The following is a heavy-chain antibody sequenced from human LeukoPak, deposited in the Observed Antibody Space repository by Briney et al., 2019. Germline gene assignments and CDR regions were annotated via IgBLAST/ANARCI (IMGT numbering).Heavy chain of an antibody. J-gene: IGHJ4*02. CDR3: ARGGYSYGLTY. Sequence: GGSLRLSCAASGFTFSSYAMSWVRQAPGKGLEWVSAISGSGGSTYYADSVKGRFTISRDNSKNTLYLQMNSLRAEDTAVYYCARGGYSYGLTYWGQGTLVTVSS. CDR1: GFTFSSYA. CDR2: ISGSGGST. V-gene: IGHV3-23*01. D-gene: IGHD5-18*01.